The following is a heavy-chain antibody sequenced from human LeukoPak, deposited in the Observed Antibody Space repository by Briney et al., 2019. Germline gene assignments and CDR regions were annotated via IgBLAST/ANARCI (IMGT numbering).Heavy chain of an antibody. D-gene: IGHD5-24*01. CDR2: FHHSGST. CDR3: ARREGYNFDY. J-gene: IGHJ4*02. V-gene: IGHV4-38-2*02. Sequence: SETLSLTCSVSGYSISSGFYWDWIRQPPGKGLEWIGSFHHSGSTPYNPSLNSRFSISVDTSKNQLSLKLSSVTAADTAVYYCARREGYNFDYWGQGTLVTVSS. CDR1: GYSISSGFY.